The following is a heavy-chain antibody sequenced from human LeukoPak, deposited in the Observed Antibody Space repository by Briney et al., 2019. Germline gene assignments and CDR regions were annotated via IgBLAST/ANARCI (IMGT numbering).Heavy chain of an antibody. D-gene: IGHD6-19*01. CDR2: INSDGSST. J-gene: IGHJ4*02. CDR1: GFTFSSYW. Sequence: GGSLRLSCAASGFTFSSYWMHWVRQAPGKGLVWVSRINSDGSSTSYADSVKGRFTISRDHAKNTLYLQMNSLRAEDTAVYYCARSTSKSGIVVAGTNWGQGTLVTVSS. V-gene: IGHV3-74*01. CDR3: ARSTSKSGIVVAGTN.